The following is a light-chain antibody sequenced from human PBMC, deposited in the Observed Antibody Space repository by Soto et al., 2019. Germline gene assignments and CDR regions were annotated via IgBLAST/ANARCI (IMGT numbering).Light chain of an antibody. J-gene: IGKJ1*01. V-gene: IGKV1-6*01. CDR1: QGIRND. CDR2: GAS. CDR3: LQDYNYPRT. Sequence: AIQMTQSPSSLSASVGDRVTITCRASQGIRNDLGWYQQKPGKAPKLLIYGASNLHRGVPSRFSGSGSCTDFTLTISSLQPEDFAAYYCLQDYNYPRTFGQGTKVDFK.